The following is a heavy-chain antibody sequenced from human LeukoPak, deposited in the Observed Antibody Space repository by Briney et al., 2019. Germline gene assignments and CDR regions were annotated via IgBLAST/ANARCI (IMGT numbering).Heavy chain of an antibody. Sequence: ASVKVSCKASGYTLIDYYMHWVRQAPGQGLEWMGWINPNSGGTNYAQKFQGRVTMTRDTSISTAYMELSRLRSDDTAVYYCARISVYGIDYWGQGTLVTVSS. CDR2: INPNSGGT. CDR3: ARISVYGIDY. V-gene: IGHV1-2*02. D-gene: IGHD1-14*01. CDR1: GYTLIDYY. J-gene: IGHJ4*02.